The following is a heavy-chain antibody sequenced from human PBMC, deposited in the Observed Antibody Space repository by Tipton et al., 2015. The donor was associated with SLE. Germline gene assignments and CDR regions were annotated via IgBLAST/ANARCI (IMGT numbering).Heavy chain of an antibody. D-gene: IGHD3-22*01. Sequence: SLRLSCAASGFIFSDYYMSWIRQAPGKGLEWISYISSGGTIIYYADSVKGRFTISRDNAKNSLSLQMNSLRADDTALYYCARDSGYYDSSEYYYSDHWGQGTLVTVSS. J-gene: IGHJ4*02. CDR1: GFIFSDYY. CDR2: ISSGGTII. V-gene: IGHV3-11*01. CDR3: ARDSGYYDSSEYYYSDH.